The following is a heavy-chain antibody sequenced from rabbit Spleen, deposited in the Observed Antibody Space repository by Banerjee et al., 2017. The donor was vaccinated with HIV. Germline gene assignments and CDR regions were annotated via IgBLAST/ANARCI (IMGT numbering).Heavy chain of an antibody. CDR2: IAGSSSDFT. CDR3: ARNTADNPGYDLNL. CDR1: GFSFSSSDY. V-gene: IGHV1S45*01. Sequence: QEQLEESGGDLVKPGASLTLTCTASGFSFSSSDYMCWVRQAPGKGLEWISCIAGSSSDFTYSASWAKGRFTISKTSSTTVDLKMTSLTAADTATYFCARNTADNPGYDLNLWGPGTLVTVS. J-gene: IGHJ4*01. D-gene: IGHD7-1*01.